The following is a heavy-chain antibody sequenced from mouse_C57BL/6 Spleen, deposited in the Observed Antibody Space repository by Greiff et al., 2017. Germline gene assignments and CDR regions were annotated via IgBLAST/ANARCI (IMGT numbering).Heavy chain of an antibody. D-gene: IGHD2-3*01. V-gene: IGHV1-59*01. CDR1: GYTFTSYW. J-gene: IGHJ4*01. CDR3: ARRWLLAHAMDY. CDR2: IDPSDSYT. Sequence: VKLQQPGAELVRPGTSVKLSCKASGYTFTSYWMHWVKQRPGQGLEWIGVIDPSDSYTNYNQKFKGKATLTVDTSSSTAYMQLSSLTSEDSAVYYCARRWLLAHAMDYWGQGTSVTVSS.